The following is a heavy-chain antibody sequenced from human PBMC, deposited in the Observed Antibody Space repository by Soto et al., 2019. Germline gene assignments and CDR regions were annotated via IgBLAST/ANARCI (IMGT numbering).Heavy chain of an antibody. J-gene: IGHJ5*02. Sequence: EVQLLESGGGLVQPGESLTLSCAASGFTFSNYAMHWVRQAPWKGLNWVSTISDSGGSIYYIDSVRGRFTISRDSSKNTLYLQMNSLRVEDTSIYYCVKGGASYTSSWYAHWGRGILVTVSS. D-gene: IGHD6-13*01. CDR1: GFTFSNYA. CDR2: ISDSGGSI. CDR3: VKGGASYTSSWYAH. V-gene: IGHV3-23*01.